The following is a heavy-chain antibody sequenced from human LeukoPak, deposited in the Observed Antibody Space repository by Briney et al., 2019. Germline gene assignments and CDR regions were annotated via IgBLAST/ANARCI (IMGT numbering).Heavy chain of an antibody. CDR2: ISYDGSNK. V-gene: IGHV3-30*04. CDR1: GFTFSSYA. Sequence: GGSLRLSCAASGFTFSSYAMSWVRQAPGKGLEWVAVISYDGSNKYYADSVKGRFTISRDNSKNTLYLQMNSLRAEDTAVYYCAREYSGTTGTTPSKLYYYYYGMDVWGQGTTVTVSS. J-gene: IGHJ6*02. CDR3: AREYSGTTGTTPSKLYYYYYGMDV. D-gene: IGHD1-1*01.